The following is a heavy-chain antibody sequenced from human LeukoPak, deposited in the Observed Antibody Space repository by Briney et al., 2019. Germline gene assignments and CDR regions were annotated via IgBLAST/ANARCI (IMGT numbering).Heavy chain of an antibody. CDR3: AKDSNWNDGY. D-gene: IGHD1-1*01. J-gene: IGHJ4*02. V-gene: IGHV3-66*01. Sequence: SGGSLRLSCAASGFTVSSNYMSWVRQAPGKGLEWVSVIYSGGSTYYADSVKGRFTISRDNSKNTLYLQMNSLRAEDTAVYYCAKDSNWNDGYWGQGTLVTVSS. CDR2: IYSGGST. CDR1: GFTVSSNY.